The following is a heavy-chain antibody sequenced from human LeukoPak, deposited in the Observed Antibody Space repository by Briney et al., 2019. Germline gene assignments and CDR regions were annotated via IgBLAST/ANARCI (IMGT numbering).Heavy chain of an antibody. CDR1: GGTFSSYA. CDR3: AREGLLYSAGYFDL. J-gene: IGHJ2*01. Sequence: SVKVSCKASGGTFSSYAISWVRQAPGQGLEWMGGIIPIFGTANYAQKFQGRVTITADESTSTAYMELNSLRSEDTAVYYCAREGLLYSAGYFDLWGRGTLVTVSS. D-gene: IGHD3-10*02. V-gene: IGHV1-69*13. CDR2: IIPIFGTA.